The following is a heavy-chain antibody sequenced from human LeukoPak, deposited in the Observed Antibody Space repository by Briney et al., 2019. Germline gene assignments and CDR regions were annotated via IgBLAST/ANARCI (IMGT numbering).Heavy chain of an antibody. Sequence: GGSLRLSCAASGFTFNDYGMSWVRQAPGKGLEWVSGINWNGGRTGYADSMKGRFIISRDNAKNSLYLQMNSLRAEDTAVYYCARLDIVVVVALDYWGQGTLVTVSS. CDR2: INWNGGRT. CDR3: ARLDIVVVVALDY. J-gene: IGHJ4*02. D-gene: IGHD2-15*01. V-gene: IGHV3-20*04. CDR1: GFTFNDYG.